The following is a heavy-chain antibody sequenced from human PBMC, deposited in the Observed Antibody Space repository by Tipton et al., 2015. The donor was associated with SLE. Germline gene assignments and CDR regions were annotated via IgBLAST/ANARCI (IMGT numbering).Heavy chain of an antibody. CDR1: GFTFSTYA. CDR3: ALQRGYSYGFDY. J-gene: IGHJ4*02. Sequence: SLRLSCAASGFTFSTYAMHWVRQPPGKGLEWVAVVSSDGSNSEYGDSVKGRFTISRDSSENTVYLQMHSLRAEDTAVYYCALQRGYSYGFDYWGQGTLVTVSS. D-gene: IGHD5-18*01. CDR2: VSSDGSNS. V-gene: IGHV3-30*04.